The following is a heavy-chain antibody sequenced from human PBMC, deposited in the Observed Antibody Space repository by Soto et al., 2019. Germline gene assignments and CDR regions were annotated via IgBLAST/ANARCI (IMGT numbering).Heavy chain of an antibody. CDR2: MNPNSGNT. V-gene: IGHV1-8*01. Sequence: QVQLVQSGAEVKKPGASVKVSCKASGYTFTSYDINWVRQATGQGLEWMGWMNPNSGNTGYTQKFQGRVTMTRNTSISTAYMELSSLRSEDTAVYYCAREFEQQLVLGWFDPWGQGTLVTVSS. CDR1: GYTFTSYD. D-gene: IGHD6-13*01. J-gene: IGHJ5*02. CDR3: AREFEQQLVLGWFDP.